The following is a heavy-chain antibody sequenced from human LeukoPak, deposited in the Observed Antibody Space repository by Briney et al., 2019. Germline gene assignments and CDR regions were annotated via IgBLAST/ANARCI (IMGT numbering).Heavy chain of an antibody. D-gene: IGHD2-21*01. V-gene: IGHV3-30*18. Sequence: GGSLRLSCAASGFTFSSYGMHWVRQAPGKGLEWVAVISYDGSNKYYADSVKGRFTISRDNSKNTLYLQMNSLRAEDTAVYYCAKAPVTTCRGAYCYPFDYWGQGTLVTVSS. J-gene: IGHJ4*02. CDR2: ISYDGSNK. CDR3: AKAPVTTCRGAYCYPFDY. CDR1: GFTFSSYG.